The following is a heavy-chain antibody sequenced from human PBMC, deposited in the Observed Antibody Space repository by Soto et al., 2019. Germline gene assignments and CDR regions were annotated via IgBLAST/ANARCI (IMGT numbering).Heavy chain of an antibody. V-gene: IGHV3-23*01. CDR1: GFTFSSYA. CDR2: ITGIAGST. CDR3: ARDFETDALPGRLKYNWFDP. D-gene: IGHD3-9*01. Sequence: GGSLRLSCAASGFTFSSYAMSWVRQAPGKGLEWVSAITGIAGSTYYADSVKGRFTISRDNPKNSLDLQMNSLGVEDTAVYYCARDFETDALPGRLKYNWFDPWGQGVLVTVSS. J-gene: IGHJ5*02.